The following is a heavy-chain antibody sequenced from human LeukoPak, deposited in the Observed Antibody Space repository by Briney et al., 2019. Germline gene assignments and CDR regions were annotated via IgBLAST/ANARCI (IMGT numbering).Heavy chain of an antibody. Sequence: GGSLRLSCAASGFTFSNYWMNWVRQAPGKGLEWVANIKQDGSEKYYVDSVKGRFTISRDNAKNSLYLQMNSLRAEDSAVYYCARVAGYNFYYFDYWGQGTLVTVSS. CDR3: ARVAGYNFYYFDY. CDR2: IKQDGSEK. D-gene: IGHD5-24*01. CDR1: GFTFSNYW. J-gene: IGHJ4*02. V-gene: IGHV3-7*01.